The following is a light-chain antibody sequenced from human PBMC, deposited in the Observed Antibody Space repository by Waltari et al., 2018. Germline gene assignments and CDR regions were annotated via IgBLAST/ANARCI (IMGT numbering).Light chain of an antibody. Sequence: QSVVTQPPSASGTPGQRVTISCSGSSSNIGRNTVNWYQQLPGTAPKLLFYSNKQRPSGVPDRFSGSKSGTSASLAISGLQSEDEADYYCAAWDDSLNAVVFGGGTKLTVL. CDR1: SSNIGRNT. CDR3: AAWDDSLNAVV. V-gene: IGLV1-44*01. CDR2: SNK. J-gene: IGLJ3*02.